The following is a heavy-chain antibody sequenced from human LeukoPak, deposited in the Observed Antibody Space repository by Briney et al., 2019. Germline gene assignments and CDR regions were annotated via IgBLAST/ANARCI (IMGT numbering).Heavy chain of an antibody. Sequence: PGRSLRLSCAASGFTFDDYAMHWVRQVPGKGLEWVSGISGDSGSIGYVDSVMGRFTISRDNAKNSLYLQMNSLRAEDTALYFCTKDIRASYYYYYYGMDVWGQGTTVTVSS. J-gene: IGHJ6*02. CDR2: ISGDSGSI. CDR3: TKDIRASYYYYYYGMDV. V-gene: IGHV3-9*01. CDR1: GFTFDDYA.